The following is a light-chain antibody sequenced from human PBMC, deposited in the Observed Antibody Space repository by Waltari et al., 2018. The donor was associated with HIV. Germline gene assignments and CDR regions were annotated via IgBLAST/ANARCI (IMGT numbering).Light chain of an antibody. J-gene: IGLJ3*02. CDR3: QSYDGSLIGLWV. V-gene: IGLV1-40*01. CDR1: MSNLGAGSA. Sequence: QSTLTQPPSISGAPGQRITISCAGDMSNLGAGSAVHRFQQFQGTAPSLLIYHNNNRPSGVPDRFSGSKSGSSASLAITGLQTEDEADYYCQSYDGSLIGLWVFGGGTKLTVL. CDR2: HNN.